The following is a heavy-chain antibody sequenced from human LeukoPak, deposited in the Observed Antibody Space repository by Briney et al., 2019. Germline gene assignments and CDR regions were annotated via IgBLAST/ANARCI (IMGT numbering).Heavy chain of an antibody. CDR3: ARDAAYYFGSGTYT. CDR1: GFTFSSYS. D-gene: IGHD3-10*01. CDR2: INSISDSI. V-gene: IGHV3-48*04. Sequence: GGSLRLSCAASGFTFSSYSMNWVRQAPGKGLEWVSYINSISDSISYADSVKGRFTISRDNAKNSLFLQMNSLRAEDTAVYYCARDAAYYFGSGTYTWGQGTLVTVS. J-gene: IGHJ5*02.